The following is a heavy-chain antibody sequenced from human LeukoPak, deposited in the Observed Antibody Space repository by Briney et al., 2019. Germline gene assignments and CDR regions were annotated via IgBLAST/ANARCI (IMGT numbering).Heavy chain of an antibody. CDR3: AKGLQWELQGAFDI. Sequence: PGGSLRLSCAASGFTFDDYAMHWVRQAPGKGLEWVSLISWDGSSTYYADSVKGRFTISRDNSKNSLYLQMNSLRAEDMALYYCAKGLQWELQGAFDIWGQGTMVTVSS. CDR1: GFTFDDYA. D-gene: IGHD1-26*01. V-gene: IGHV3-43D*03. J-gene: IGHJ3*02. CDR2: ISWDGSST.